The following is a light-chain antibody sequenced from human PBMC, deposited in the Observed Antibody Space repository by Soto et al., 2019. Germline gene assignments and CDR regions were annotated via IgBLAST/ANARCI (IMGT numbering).Light chain of an antibody. CDR1: QSVNSK. V-gene: IGKV3D-15*01. CDR2: HAS. CDR3: QEYNNWPLLT. Sequence: IVLTQSPATLSLSPGERATLSCRASQSVNSKLAWYQQKPGQSPRLVIYHASTRATGIPARFSGSGSGTEFTLTISSLQSEDFAVYYCQEYNNWPLLTFGQGTRLETK. J-gene: IGKJ5*01.